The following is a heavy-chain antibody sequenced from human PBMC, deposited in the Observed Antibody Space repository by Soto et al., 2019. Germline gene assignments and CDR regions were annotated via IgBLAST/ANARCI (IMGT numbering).Heavy chain of an antibody. CDR2: IYSSGRT. Sequence: QVHLQESGPGVVKASETLSPTCSLSGGSTSGKYWSWIRQSAGKGLEWIGRIYSSGRTHYNPSLGSRVSMSVAQNSFSLRLTSVTAADTAIYYCARDFDVNTALDYWYFDLWGRGTQVSVSS. J-gene: IGHJ2*01. V-gene: IGHV4-4*07. CDR3: ARDFDVNTALDYWYFDL. CDR1: GGSTSGKY. D-gene: IGHD3-9*01.